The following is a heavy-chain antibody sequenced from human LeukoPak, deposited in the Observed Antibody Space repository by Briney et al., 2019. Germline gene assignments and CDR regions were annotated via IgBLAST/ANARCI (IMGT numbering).Heavy chain of an antibody. J-gene: IGHJ4*02. Sequence: GGSLRLSCAASGFTFSSYGMHWVRQAPGKGLEWLTFIRYDGGNTYYADSVKGRFTISRDDSRNTLYLQMNSLRAEDTAVYYCAREDYFDYWGQGTLVTVSS. CDR2: IRYDGGNT. CDR3: AREDYFDY. V-gene: IGHV3-30*02. CDR1: GFTFSSYG.